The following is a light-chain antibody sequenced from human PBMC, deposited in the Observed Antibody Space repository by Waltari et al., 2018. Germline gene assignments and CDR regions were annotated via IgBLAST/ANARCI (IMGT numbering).Light chain of an antibody. CDR2: RNN. Sequence: QSVLTQPPSASGTHGQRVTISCSGSRSNIGSNYVYWYQQLPGTAPKLLIYRNNQRPSGVPDRFSGSKSGTSASLAISGLRSEDEADYYCAAWDDSLSGRVFGGGTKVTVL. CDR3: AAWDDSLSGRV. V-gene: IGLV1-47*01. J-gene: IGLJ3*02. CDR1: RSNIGSNY.